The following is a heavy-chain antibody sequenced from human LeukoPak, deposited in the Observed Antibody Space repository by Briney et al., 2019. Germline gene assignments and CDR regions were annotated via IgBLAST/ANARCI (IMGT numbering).Heavy chain of an antibody. CDR1: GFTFSNAW. CDR2: IKSKTDGGTT. J-gene: IGHJ3*02. CDR3: TTEIGWFGELLAPDDAFEI. V-gene: IGHV3-15*01. D-gene: IGHD3-10*01. Sequence: GGSLRLSCAASGFTFSNAWMSWVRQAPGKGLEWVGRIKSKTDGGTTDYAAPVKGRFTISRDDSKNTLYLQMNSLKTEDTAVYYCTTEIGWFGELLAPDDAFEIWGQGTMVTVSS.